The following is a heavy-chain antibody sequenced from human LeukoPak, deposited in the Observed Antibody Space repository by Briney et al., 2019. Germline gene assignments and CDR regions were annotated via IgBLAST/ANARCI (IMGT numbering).Heavy chain of an antibody. CDR1: GFTFSSYW. CDR2: LKQDGTEK. CDR3: ARDKYCSSTSCYTGPYNWFDP. V-gene: IGHV3-7*01. D-gene: IGHD2-2*02. Sequence: GGSLRLSCAASGFTFSSYWLSWVRQAPGKGLDGVANLKQDGTEKYYVDSVKGRFTISRDNAKNSLYLQMNSLRAEDTAVYYCARDKYCSSTSCYTGPYNWFDPWGQGTLVTVSS. J-gene: IGHJ5*02.